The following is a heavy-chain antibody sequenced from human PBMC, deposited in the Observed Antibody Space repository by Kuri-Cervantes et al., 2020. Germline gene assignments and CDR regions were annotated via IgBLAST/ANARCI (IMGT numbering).Heavy chain of an antibody. CDR2: MNPNSGNA. V-gene: IGHV1-8*02. CDR3: AGEFSGDTCP. Sequence: ASVKVSCKASGYTFTYRYLHWVRQAPGQALEWMGWMNPNSGNAEYAQKFQGRVTMTKKTSINTAYMELSSLKSDDTAVYFCAGEFSGDTCPWGQGTLVTVSS. D-gene: IGHD2-15*01. J-gene: IGHJ5*02. CDR1: GYTFTYRY.